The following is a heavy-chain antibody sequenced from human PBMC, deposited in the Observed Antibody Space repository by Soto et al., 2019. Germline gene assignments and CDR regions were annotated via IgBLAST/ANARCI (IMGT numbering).Heavy chain of an antibody. CDR3: ASEQYFDRNYYYGIDV. V-gene: IGHV1-18*01. J-gene: IGHJ6*02. CDR1: GYPFTSYG. Sequence: QVHLVQSGAEVKKPGASVKVSCKTSGYPFTSYGIGWVRQAPGQGLEWMAWISPYNGNTYYAQKFQGRVTMTTDTYRNTVYMELRSLRSDDTAVYYCASEQYFDRNYYYGIDVWGQGTTVTVSS. D-gene: IGHD4-4*01. CDR2: ISPYNGNT.